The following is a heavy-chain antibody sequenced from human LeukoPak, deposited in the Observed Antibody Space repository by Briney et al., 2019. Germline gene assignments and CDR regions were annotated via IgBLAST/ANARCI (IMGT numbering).Heavy chain of an antibody. D-gene: IGHD4-11*01. V-gene: IGHV3-33*06. CDR3: AKDAQRGFDYSNSLEY. CDR1: KFTFSHYG. CDR2: IWSDGTNQ. Sequence: PGGSLRLSCAASKFTFSHYGVHWVRQAPGKGLKWVAVIWSDGTNQYYADSVKGRFTISRDNSNKMVYLQMNSLRADDTGVYYCAKDAQRGFDYSNSLEYWGQGALVIVSA. J-gene: IGHJ4*02.